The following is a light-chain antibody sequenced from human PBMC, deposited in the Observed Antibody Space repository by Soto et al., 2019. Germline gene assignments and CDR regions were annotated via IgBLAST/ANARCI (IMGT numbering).Light chain of an antibody. CDR1: QSISSR. CDR2: GAS. Sequence: DIQMTQSPSTLSASVGDRVTITCRASQSISSRLAWYQQKPGKAPKLLISGASSLQSGVPSRFSGSGSGTEFTLTISSLHPDDFATYYCQQYNSYSTFGQGTRLEI. J-gene: IGKJ5*01. V-gene: IGKV1-5*01. CDR3: QQYNSYST.